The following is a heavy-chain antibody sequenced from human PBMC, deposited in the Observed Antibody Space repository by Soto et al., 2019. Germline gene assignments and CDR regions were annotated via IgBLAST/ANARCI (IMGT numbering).Heavy chain of an antibody. V-gene: IGHV4-59*08. Sequence: PSETLSLTCTVSGGSIRDYYWSWIRQPPGKGLEWIGYIYYSGSTNYNPSLKSRVTISVDTSKNQLSLKLSSMTAADTAVYYCARRTWSTWCFDYWGRGTLVTVSS. CDR2: IYYSGST. J-gene: IGHJ4*02. CDR3: ARRTWSTWCFDY. D-gene: IGHD2-2*01. CDR1: GGSIRDYY.